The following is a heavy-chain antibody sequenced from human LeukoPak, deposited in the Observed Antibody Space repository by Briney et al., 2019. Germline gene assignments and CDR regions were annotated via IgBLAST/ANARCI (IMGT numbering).Heavy chain of an antibody. CDR2: ISGSGGST. CDR3: AKDQAQITMVRGPTGSDY. Sequence: GGSLRLSCAASGFTFSSYAMSWVRQAPGKGLEWVSAISGSGGSTYYADSVKGRFTISRDNSKNTLYLQMNSLRAEDTAVYYCAKDQAQITMVRGPTGSDYWGQGTLVTVSS. CDR1: GFTFSSYA. J-gene: IGHJ4*02. D-gene: IGHD3-10*01. V-gene: IGHV3-23*01.